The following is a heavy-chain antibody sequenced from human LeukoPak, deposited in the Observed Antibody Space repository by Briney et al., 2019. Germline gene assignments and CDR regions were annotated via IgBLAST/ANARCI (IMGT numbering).Heavy chain of an antibody. D-gene: IGHD3-3*01. J-gene: IGHJ6*02. Sequence: ASVTVSFKASGYTFTGHYMHWVGQAPGQGLAGMGRSNPNSGGTNYAEKFQGRVTMTRDTSISTAYMELSRLRSDDTAVYYCARTIFGVDQYYYGMDVWGQGTTVTVSS. V-gene: IGHV1-2*06. CDR3: ARTIFGVDQYYYGMDV. CDR1: GYTFTGHY. CDR2: SNPNSGGT.